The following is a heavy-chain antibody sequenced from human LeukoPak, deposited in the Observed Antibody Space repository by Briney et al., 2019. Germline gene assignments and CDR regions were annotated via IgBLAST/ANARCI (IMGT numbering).Heavy chain of an antibody. D-gene: IGHD6-13*01. CDR2: ISGSGGST. CDR3: AKSEAAAGANWFDP. CDR1: GFTFSSYA. V-gene: IGHV3-23*01. J-gene: IGHJ5*02. Sequence: GASLRLSCAASGFTFSSYAMSWVRQAPGKGLEWLSAISGSGGSTYYADSVKGRSTISRDNSKNTLYLQMNSLRAEDTAVYYCAKSEAAAGANWFDPWGQGTLVTVSS.